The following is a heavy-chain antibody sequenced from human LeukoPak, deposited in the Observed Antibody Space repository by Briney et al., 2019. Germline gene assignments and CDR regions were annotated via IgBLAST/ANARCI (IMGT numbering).Heavy chain of an antibody. V-gene: IGHV5-51*01. J-gene: IGHJ3*01. CDR3: VRGPTSDAFDV. CDR1: GYNFPIFW. Sequence: SGASLKISCKGSGYNFPIFWIGWVRPMPGKGLEWMGIIYSGDSDTRYSPSFQGQVTISADKSISTAYLHWSSLRASDTAMYYCVRGPTSDAFDVWGQGTMVTISS. CDR2: IYSGDSDT.